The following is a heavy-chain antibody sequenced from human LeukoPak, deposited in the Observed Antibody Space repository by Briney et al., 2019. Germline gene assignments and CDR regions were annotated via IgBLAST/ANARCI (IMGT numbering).Heavy chain of an antibody. V-gene: IGHV4-34*01. Sequence: SETLSLTCAVYGGSFSGYYWSWIRQPPGKGLEWIGEINHSGSTNYNPSLKSRVTISVDTSKNQFSLKLSSVTAADTAVYYCARDREGSYGYYFDYWGQGTLVTVSS. CDR3: ARDREGSYGYYFDY. CDR1: GGSFSGYY. D-gene: IGHD3-16*01. CDR2: INHSGST. J-gene: IGHJ4*02.